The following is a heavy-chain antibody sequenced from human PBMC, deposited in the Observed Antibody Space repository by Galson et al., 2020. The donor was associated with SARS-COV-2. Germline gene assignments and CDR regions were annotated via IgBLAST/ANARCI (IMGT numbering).Heavy chain of an antibody. Sequence: LHGESLKISCASPGFYFGRYWLIWVLQAPATGLERVVIFNQGGSEKYYVDSVKGRFTIPRDNAKDSLYLQMNSLRAEDTAVYYCAKRGALSNDYYYYYYMDVWGTGTTVTVSS. CDR3: AKRGALSNDYYYYYYMDV. CDR2: FNQGGSEK. J-gene: IGHJ6*03. D-gene: IGHD3-16*01. CDR1: GFYFGRYW. V-gene: IGHV3-7*03.